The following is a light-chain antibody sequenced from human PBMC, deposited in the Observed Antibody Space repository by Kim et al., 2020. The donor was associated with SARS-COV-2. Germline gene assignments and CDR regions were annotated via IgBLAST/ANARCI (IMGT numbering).Light chain of an antibody. CDR3: MSFTSASTWV. CDR1: SSDVGAYDY. Sequence: GQSITISCTGSSSDVGAYDYVSWYQQHPGKAPELMIYGVSKRPSGVSIRFSGSKSDNTDSLTISGLQAEDEADYYCMSFTSASTWVFGGGTQLTVL. J-gene: IGLJ3*02. V-gene: IGLV2-14*04. CDR2: GVS.